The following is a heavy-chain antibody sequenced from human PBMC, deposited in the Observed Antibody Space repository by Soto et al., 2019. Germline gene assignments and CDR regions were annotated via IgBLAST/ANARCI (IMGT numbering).Heavy chain of an antibody. D-gene: IGHD2-2*01. Sequence: QVQLVQSGAEVKKPGSSVKVSCKASGGTFSSYAISWVRQAPGPGLEWMGGIIPISDTANYAQKFQGRVPITADESTSPAYMELSSLRSEDTAVYYCARSQGSSTSLEIYYYYYYGMDVWGQGTTVTVSS. V-gene: IGHV1-69*01. CDR3: ARSQGSSTSLEIYYYYYYGMDV. CDR2: IIPISDTA. CDR1: GGTFSSYA. J-gene: IGHJ6*02.